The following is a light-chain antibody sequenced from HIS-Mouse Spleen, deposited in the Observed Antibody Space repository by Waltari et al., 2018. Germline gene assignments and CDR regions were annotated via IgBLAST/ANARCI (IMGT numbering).Light chain of an antibody. CDR2: EVS. CDR3: SSYAGSNNFVV. CDR1: SSDVVGYNY. J-gene: IGLJ2*01. Sequence: QSALTQPPSASGSPGQSVPISCTGTSSDVVGYNYVPWYQQHPGKAPKLMIYEVSKRPSGVPDRFSGSKSGNTASLTVSGLQAEDEADYYCSSYAGSNNFVVFGGGTKLTVL. V-gene: IGLV2-8*01.